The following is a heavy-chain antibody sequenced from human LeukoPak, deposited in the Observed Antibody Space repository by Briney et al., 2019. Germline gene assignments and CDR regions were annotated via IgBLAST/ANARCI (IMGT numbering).Heavy chain of an antibody. CDR1: EYTFTSYT. V-gene: IGHV1-3*01. Sequence: ASVKVSCKASEYTFTSYTLSWVRQAPGQRLEWMAWINPGNGDTKYSQKFQGRVTTTRDTSASTAYMELSSLRSEDTAVYYCARDRGYYDFDYWGQGTLVTVSS. D-gene: IGHD3-3*01. CDR2: INPGNGDT. J-gene: IGHJ4*02. CDR3: ARDRGYYDFDY.